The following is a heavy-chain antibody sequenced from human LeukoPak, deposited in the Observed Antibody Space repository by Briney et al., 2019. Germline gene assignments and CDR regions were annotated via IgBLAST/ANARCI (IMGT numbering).Heavy chain of an antibody. CDR3: ATRGSDFWSGFDY. D-gene: IGHD3-3*01. CDR1: GHTLRELP. J-gene: IGHJ4*02. Sequence: ASVKVSCTLSGHTLRELPIQWVRRAGGKGLEWMAGFDPENAEIVYAQNFQGRVTMTEDTSTNTAYMELTSLTSDDTALYYCATRGSDFWSGFDYWGQGTQVTVSS. CDR2: FDPENAEI. V-gene: IGHV1-24*01.